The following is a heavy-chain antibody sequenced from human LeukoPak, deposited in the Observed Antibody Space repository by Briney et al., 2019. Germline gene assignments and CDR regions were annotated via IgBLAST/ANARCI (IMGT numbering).Heavy chain of an antibody. CDR1: GNSFGDYY. CDR2: IYTSGST. Sequence: PSETLSLTCAVSGNSFGDYYWSWIRQPAGKGLEWIGRIYTSGSTTYNPSLKSRVTMSVDTSKSQFSLNLMSVTAADTAVYYCTRDTGTTGEVKFDPWGQGTLVTVSS. V-gene: IGHV4-4*07. D-gene: IGHD4-17*01. CDR3: TRDTGTTGEVKFDP. J-gene: IGHJ5*02.